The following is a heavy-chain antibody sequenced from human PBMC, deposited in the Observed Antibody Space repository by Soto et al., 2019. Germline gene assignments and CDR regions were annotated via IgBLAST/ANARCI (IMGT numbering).Heavy chain of an antibody. Sequence: SETLSLTCAVYCGSFSGYYWSWIRQPPGKGLDWIGEINHGGSTNYNPSLKSRVTISIDTSKNQFSLKLSSVTAADTAVYYCASGGQTIIPKDWGQGTLVTVSS. V-gene: IGHV4-34*01. CDR3: ASGGQTIIPKD. D-gene: IGHD5-12*01. J-gene: IGHJ4*02. CDR2: INHGGST. CDR1: CGSFSGYY.